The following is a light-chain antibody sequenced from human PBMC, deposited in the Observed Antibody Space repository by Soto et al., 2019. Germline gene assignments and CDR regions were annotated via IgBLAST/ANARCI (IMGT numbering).Light chain of an antibody. CDR1: SSDVGGYNY. V-gene: IGLV2-14*01. Sequence: QSVLTQPASVSGSPGQSITISCTGTSSDVGGYNYVSWYQQHPGKAPKLMIYYVSNRPSGVSTRFSGSKSGNTTSLTISGLQAEDEDDYYCSSYTSSSTVVFGGGTKLTVL. CDR2: YVS. J-gene: IGLJ2*01. CDR3: SSYTSSSTVV.